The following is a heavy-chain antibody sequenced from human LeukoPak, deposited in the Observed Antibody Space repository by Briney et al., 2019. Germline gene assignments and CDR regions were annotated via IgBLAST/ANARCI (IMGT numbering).Heavy chain of an antibody. CDR2: IYYSGST. CDR3: AKAGWFGELWVDY. Sequence: PSETLSLTCTVSGGSISSSSYYWGWIRQPPGKGLEWIGSIYYSGSTYYNPSLKSRVTISVDTSKNQFSLKLSSVTAADTAVYYCAKAGWFGELWVDYWGQGTLVTVSS. CDR1: GGSISSSSYY. J-gene: IGHJ4*02. D-gene: IGHD3-10*01. V-gene: IGHV4-39*07.